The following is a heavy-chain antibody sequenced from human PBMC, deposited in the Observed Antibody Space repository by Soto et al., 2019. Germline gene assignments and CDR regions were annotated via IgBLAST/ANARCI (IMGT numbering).Heavy chain of an antibody. CDR3: ARESEDLTSNFDY. CDR2: ISSTTNYI. CDR1: GFTFTRYS. Sequence: GGSLRLSCAASGFTFTRYSMNWVRQAPGKGLEWVSSISSTTNYIYYGDSMKGRFTISRDNAKYSLYLEMNSLRAEDTAVYYCARESEDLTSNFDYWGQGTLVTVSS. J-gene: IGHJ4*02. V-gene: IGHV3-21*06.